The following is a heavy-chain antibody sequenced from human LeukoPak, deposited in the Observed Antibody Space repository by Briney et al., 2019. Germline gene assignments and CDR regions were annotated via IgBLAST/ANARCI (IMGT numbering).Heavy chain of an antibody. CDR3: ARDGKGLAYYFDY. CDR1: EFSVGSNY. Sequence: GSLRLSCAASEFSVGSNYMTWVRPAPGKGLEWVSLIYSGGSTYYADSVKGRFTISRDNSKNTLYLQMNSLRAEDTAVYYCARDGKGLAYYFDYWGQGTLVTVSS. J-gene: IGHJ4*02. V-gene: IGHV3-66*01. CDR2: IYSGGST. D-gene: IGHD6-19*01.